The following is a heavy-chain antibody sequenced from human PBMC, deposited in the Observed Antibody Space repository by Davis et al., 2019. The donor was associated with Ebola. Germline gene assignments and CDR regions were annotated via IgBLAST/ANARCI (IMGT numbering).Heavy chain of an antibody. V-gene: IGHV3-33*01. CDR1: GFTFSSYG. CDR3: ARDDRTVTLSEDGMDV. J-gene: IGHJ6*02. Sequence: GGSLRLSCAASGFTFSSYGMHWVRQAPGKGLEWVAVIWYDGSNKYYADSVKGRFTISRDNSKNTLYLQMNSLRAEDTAVYYCARDDRTVTLSEDGMDVWGQGTTVTVS. CDR2: IWYDGSNK. D-gene: IGHD4-11*01.